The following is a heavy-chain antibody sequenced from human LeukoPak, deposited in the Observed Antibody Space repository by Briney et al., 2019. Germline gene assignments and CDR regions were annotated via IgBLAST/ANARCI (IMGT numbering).Heavy chain of an antibody. V-gene: IGHV3-9*01. D-gene: IGHD3-10*01. Sequence: HTGGALRLSCAASGFTFDDYGMSWVRQAPGKGLEWVSHISWNGGTIGYADSVKGRFTISRDNAKNSLYLQMNSPRAEDTALYYCAKGSYGSGSYSDYWGQGTLVTVSS. CDR3: AKGSYGSGSYSDY. J-gene: IGHJ4*02. CDR1: GFTFDDYG. CDR2: ISWNGGTI.